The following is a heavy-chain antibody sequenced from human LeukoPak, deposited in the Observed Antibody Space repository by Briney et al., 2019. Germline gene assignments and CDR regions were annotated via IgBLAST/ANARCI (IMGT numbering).Heavy chain of an antibody. D-gene: IGHD3-22*01. V-gene: IGHV3-30*04. CDR3: ARAGGSSGYYYFQNH. CDR2: ISYDGSNK. J-gene: IGHJ5*02. CDR1: GFTFSSYA. Sequence: GGSLRLSCAASGFTFSSYAMHWVRQAPGKGLEWVAVISYDGSNKYYADSVKGRFTISRDNSKNTLYLQMNSLRAEDTAVYYCARAGGSSGYYYFQNHWGQGTLVTVSS.